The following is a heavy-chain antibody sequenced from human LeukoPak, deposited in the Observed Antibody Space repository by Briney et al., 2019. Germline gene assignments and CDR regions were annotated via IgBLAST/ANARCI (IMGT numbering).Heavy chain of an antibody. J-gene: IGHJ3*02. CDR1: GYTFTSYY. D-gene: IGHD3-9*01. CDR2: INPSGGST. CDR3: ARATYDILTGYIRHDAFDI. V-gene: IGHV1-46*01. Sequence: ASVKVSCKASGYTFTSYYMHWVRQAPGQGLEWMGLINPSGGSTSYAQKFQGRVTMTRDTSTSTVYMELSSLRSEDTAVYYCARATYDILTGYIRHDAFDIWGQGTMVTVSS.